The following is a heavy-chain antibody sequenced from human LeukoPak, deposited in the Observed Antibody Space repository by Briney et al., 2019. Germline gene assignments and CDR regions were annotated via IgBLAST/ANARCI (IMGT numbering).Heavy chain of an antibody. D-gene: IGHD3-10*01. Sequence: GGSLRLSCAASGFTFSSYGMHWVRQAPGKGLEWVAVIWYDGSNKYYADSVKGRFTISRDNSKNTLYLQMNSLRAEDTAVYYCARVYYGSGSYFYDYWGQGSLVTVSS. CDR1: GFTFSSYG. V-gene: IGHV3-33*01. CDR2: IWYDGSNK. J-gene: IGHJ4*02. CDR3: ARVYYGSGSYFYDY.